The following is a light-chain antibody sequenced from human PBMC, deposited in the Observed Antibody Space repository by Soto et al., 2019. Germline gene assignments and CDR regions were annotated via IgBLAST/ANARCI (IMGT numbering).Light chain of an antibody. Sequence: EIVLTQSPGTLSLSPGERATLSCRASQSVSSTYLAWYQQKPGQAPRLLIYEASSRASGIPDRFSGSGSGTDFTLTISRLEPEDFAVYYCQQYGSSPITFGQGTRLEIK. CDR3: QQYGSSPIT. CDR2: EAS. J-gene: IGKJ5*01. CDR1: QSVSSTY. V-gene: IGKV3-20*01.